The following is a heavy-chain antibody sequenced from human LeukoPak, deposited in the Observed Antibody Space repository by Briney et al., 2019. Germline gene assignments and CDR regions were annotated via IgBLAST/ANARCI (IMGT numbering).Heavy chain of an antibody. Sequence: SETLSLTCTVSGGSISSSSYYWSWIRQPAGKGLEWIGRIYTSGSTNYNPSLKSRVIISVDTSKNQFSLRLSSVTAADTAVYYCARHGTTYYYGSGSYTFNYWGQGTLVTVSS. J-gene: IGHJ4*02. V-gene: IGHV4-61*02. CDR3: ARHGTTYYYGSGSYTFNY. CDR1: GGSISSSSYY. D-gene: IGHD3-10*01. CDR2: IYTSGST.